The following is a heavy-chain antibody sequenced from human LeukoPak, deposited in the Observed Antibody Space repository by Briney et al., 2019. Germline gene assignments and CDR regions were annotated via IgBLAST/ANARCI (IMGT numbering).Heavy chain of an antibody. V-gene: IGHV1-46*01. D-gene: IGHD2-8*01. CDR1: GYTFTRHY. J-gene: IGHJ3*02. CDR2: INPSSGGT. Sequence: ASVKVSCKASGYTFTRHYMNWVRQAPGQGLEWMGKINPSSGGTGYAQKFQGRVTMTRDTSTSTVYMELTSLRSEDTAVYYCARDGLYCTNGVCSSDIWGQGTLVTVSS. CDR3: ARDGLYCTNGVCSSDI.